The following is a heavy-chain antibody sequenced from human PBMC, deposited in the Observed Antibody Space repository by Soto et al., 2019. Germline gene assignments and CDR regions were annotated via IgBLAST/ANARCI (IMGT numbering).Heavy chain of an antibody. Sequence: QVQLQESGPGLVKPSQTLSLTCTVSGDSINRGGFYWSWIRLLPGKGLEWIGYVYYSGTTYYNPSFKSRVTISVDKPQYLFTLRLTSVTAADSAVYYCARGKGSGRVRDWFDRWGQGTLVIVSS. CDR2: VYYSGTT. CDR3: ARGKGSGRVRDWFDR. CDR1: GDSINRGGFY. D-gene: IGHD3-10*01. J-gene: IGHJ5*02. V-gene: IGHV4-31*03.